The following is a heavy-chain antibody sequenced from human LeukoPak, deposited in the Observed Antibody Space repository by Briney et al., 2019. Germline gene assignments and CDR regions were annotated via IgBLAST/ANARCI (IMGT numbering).Heavy chain of an antibody. Sequence: PGRSLRLSCAASGFTFSSYGMHWVRQAPGKGLEWVAVIWYDGSNKYYADSVKGRFTISRDNSKNTLYLQMNSLRAEDTAVYYCARDFSQVGATHYWGQGTLVTVSS. CDR2: IWYDGSNK. J-gene: IGHJ4*02. CDR3: ARDFSQVGATHY. V-gene: IGHV3-33*08. D-gene: IGHD1-26*01. CDR1: GFTFSSYG.